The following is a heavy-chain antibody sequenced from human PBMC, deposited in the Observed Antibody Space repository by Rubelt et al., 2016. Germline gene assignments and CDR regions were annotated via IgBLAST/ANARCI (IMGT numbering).Heavy chain of an antibody. CDR3: ARVRDYGDNGYQYYGMDV. D-gene: IGHD4-17*01. J-gene: IGHJ6*02. CDR1: GFTFSRYA. Sequence: QAQLMESGGGVVQPGRSLRLSCAVSGFTFSRYAMHWVRQAPGKGLKWVAVISSDGSKRYYAGSVKGRFTIFRDNSKNTLYLQMNSLRAEDTAVYYCARVRDYGDNGYQYYGMDVWGQGTTVTVSS. CDR2: ISSDGSKR. V-gene: IGHV3-30*04.